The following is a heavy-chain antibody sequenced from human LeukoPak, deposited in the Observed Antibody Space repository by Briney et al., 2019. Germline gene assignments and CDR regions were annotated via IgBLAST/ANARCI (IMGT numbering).Heavy chain of an antibody. CDR1: GFTVSSNY. V-gene: IGHV3-53*01. J-gene: IGHJ4*02. D-gene: IGHD6-19*01. CDR2: IYSGGST. Sequence: GGSLRLSCAASGFTVSSNYMSWVRQAPGKGLEWVSVIYSGGSTYYADSVKGRFTISRDNSKNTLYPQMNSLRAEDTAVYYCARGDSGWYYFDYWGQGTLVTVSS. CDR3: ARGDSGWYYFDY.